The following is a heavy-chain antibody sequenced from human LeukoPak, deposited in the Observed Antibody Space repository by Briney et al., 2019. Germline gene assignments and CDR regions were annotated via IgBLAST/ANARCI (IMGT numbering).Heavy chain of an antibody. CDR3: ARLDGSGSPHFDY. V-gene: IGHV5-51*07. Sequence: GASLQISCKGTGCIFSSYWKGGGHELAGKGLEGMGIIYHGDSDTIYSPSFQGLVTISADKSISSAYLQWSILKASDTAMYFCARLDGSGSPHFDYWGQGTLVTVSS. CDR1: GCIFSSYW. D-gene: IGHD3-10*01. CDR2: IYHGDSDT. J-gene: IGHJ4*02.